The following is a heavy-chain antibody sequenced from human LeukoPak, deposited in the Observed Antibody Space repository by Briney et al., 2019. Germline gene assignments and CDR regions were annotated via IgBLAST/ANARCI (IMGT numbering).Heavy chain of an antibody. Sequence: QAGGSLRLSRVASGFTFTNYGMSWVRQAPGRGLEWVSAISGSGGSTFYADSVKGRFTISRDKSKNTLYLQMNSLRAEDTAVYYCAKVGAYCGGDCPYAFDIWGQGTMVTVSS. V-gene: IGHV3-23*01. D-gene: IGHD2-21*01. CDR3: AKVGAYCGGDCPYAFDI. CDR1: GFTFTNYG. J-gene: IGHJ3*02. CDR2: ISGSGGST.